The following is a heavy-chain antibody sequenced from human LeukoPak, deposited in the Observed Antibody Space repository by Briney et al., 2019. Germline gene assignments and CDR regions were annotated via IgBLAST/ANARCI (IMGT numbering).Heavy chain of an antibody. CDR3: ARGVEPLVANTLAY. J-gene: IGHJ4*02. CDR2: LYSDGNT. V-gene: IGHV3-53*01. CDR1: GFTVITND. Sequence: GGSLRLSCAASGFTVITNDMTWVRQAPGKGLEWVSVLYSDGNTKYADSVQGRFTVSRDNSKNTLYLEMNSLSPDDTAVYYCARGVEPLVANTLAYWGQGTLVTVSS. D-gene: IGHD3-16*01.